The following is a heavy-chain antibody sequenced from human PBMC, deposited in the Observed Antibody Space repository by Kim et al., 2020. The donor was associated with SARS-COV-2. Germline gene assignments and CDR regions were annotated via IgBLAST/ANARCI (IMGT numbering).Heavy chain of an antibody. J-gene: IGHJ4*02. V-gene: IGHV3-7*01. CDR3: ARDLKTGGSSPGAY. D-gene: IGHD2-15*01. CDR1: GFTFTSYY. Sequence: GGSLRLSCAASGFTFTSYYMTWVRQAPGKGLEWVANIKQDESEKYYVDSVKGRFTISRDNAKNSLYLQMNSLRAEDTGVYYCARDLKTGGSSPGAYWGQGTLVTVSS. CDR2: IKQDESEK.